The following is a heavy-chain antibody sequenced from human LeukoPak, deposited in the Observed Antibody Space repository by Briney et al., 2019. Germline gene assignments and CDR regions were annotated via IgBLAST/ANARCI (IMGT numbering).Heavy chain of an antibody. D-gene: IGHD3-9*01. CDR3: ARGKDYDILTGYYTDAFDI. CDR2: INHSGST. Sequence: SETLSLTCAVYGGSFSGYYWSWIRQPPGKGLEWIGEINHSGSTNYNPSLKSRVTISADTSKNQFSLKLSSVTAADTAVYYCARGKDYDILTGYYTDAFDIWGQGTMVTVSS. J-gene: IGHJ3*02. V-gene: IGHV4-34*01. CDR1: GGSFSGYY.